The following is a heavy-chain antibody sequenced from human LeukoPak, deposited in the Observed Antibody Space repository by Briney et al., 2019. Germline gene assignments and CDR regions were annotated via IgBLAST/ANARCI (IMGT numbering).Heavy chain of an antibody. CDR3: ARVGSGSFDY. CDR2: NSYSGNT. Sequence: SETLSLTCTVSGGSISSYYWSWIRHPPGKGLEWIGYNSYSGNTNYNPSLKSRVTISVDTSKNHFSLNLSSVTAADTAVYYCARVGSGSFDYWGQGTLVTVYS. V-gene: IGHV4-59*01. J-gene: IGHJ4*02. CDR1: GGSISSYY. D-gene: IGHD1-26*01.